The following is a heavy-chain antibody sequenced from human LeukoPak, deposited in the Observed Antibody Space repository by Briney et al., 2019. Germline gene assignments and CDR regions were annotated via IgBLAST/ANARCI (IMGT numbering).Heavy chain of an antibody. V-gene: IGHV4-61*02. CDR3: ARSLFPAFDI. CDR1: GGSISSGSYY. J-gene: IGHJ3*02. CDR2: IYTSGST. Sequence: SETLSLTCTVSGGSISSGSYYWSWIRQPAGKGLEWIGRIYTSGSTNYNPSLKSRVTISVDTSKNQFSLKLSSVTAADTAVYYCARSLFPAFDIWGRGTMVTVSS. D-gene: IGHD2-21*01.